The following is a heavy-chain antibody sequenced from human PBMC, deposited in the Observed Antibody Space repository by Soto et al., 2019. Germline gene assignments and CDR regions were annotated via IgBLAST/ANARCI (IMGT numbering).Heavy chain of an antibody. J-gene: IGHJ6*02. CDR2: TSYDGSDE. Sequence: LRLSCAASGFTFSTYAMHWVRQAPGKGLEWVALTSYDGSDEYYADSVKGRFTISRDNSKNTLYLQMNSLRAEDTAVYYCARDSGTTMVRGIMDVWGQGTTVTVSS. CDR3: ARDSGTTMVRGIMDV. D-gene: IGHD3-10*01. V-gene: IGHV3-30-3*01. CDR1: GFTFSTYA.